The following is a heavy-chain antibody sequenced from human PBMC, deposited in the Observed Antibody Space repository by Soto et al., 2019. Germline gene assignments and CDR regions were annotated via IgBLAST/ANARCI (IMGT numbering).Heavy chain of an antibody. D-gene: IGHD3-3*01. Sequence: PGGSLRLSCTASGFTFGDYAMSWVRQAPGKGLEWVGFIRSKAYGGTTEYAASVKGRFTISRDDSKSIAYLQMNSLRAEDTAVYYCAKELVRFLEWSSGYYYYGMDVWGQGTTVTVSS. V-gene: IGHV3-49*04. CDR1: GFTFGDYA. CDR2: IRSKAYGGTT. CDR3: AKELVRFLEWSSGYYYYGMDV. J-gene: IGHJ6*02.